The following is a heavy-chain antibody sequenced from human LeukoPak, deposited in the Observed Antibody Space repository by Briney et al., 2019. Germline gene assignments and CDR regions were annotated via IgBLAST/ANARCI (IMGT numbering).Heavy chain of an antibody. V-gene: IGHV1-2*02. CDR3: ARDRYTMVRGVIVGGGDY. CDR2: INPNSGGT. Sequence: ASVKVSCKASGYTFTGYYMHWVRQAPGQGLEWMGWINPNSGGTNYAQKLQGRVTMTTDTSTSTAYMELRSLRSDDTAVYYCARDRYTMVRGVIVGGGDYWGQGTLVTVSS. J-gene: IGHJ4*02. CDR1: GYTFTGYY. D-gene: IGHD3-10*01.